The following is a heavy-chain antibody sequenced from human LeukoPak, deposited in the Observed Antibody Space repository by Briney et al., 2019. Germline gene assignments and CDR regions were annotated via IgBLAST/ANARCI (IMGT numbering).Heavy chain of an antibody. CDR3: AKDSGYYYDSSGYTSHFDY. CDR1: GFTFSSYA. J-gene: IGHJ4*02. CDR2: ISGSGGST. D-gene: IGHD3-22*01. Sequence: KPGGSLRLSCAASGFTFSSYAMSWVRQAPGKGLEWVSAISGSGGSTYYADSVKGRFTISRDNSKNTLYLQMNSLRAEDTAVYYCAKDSGYYYDSSGYTSHFDYWGQGTLVTVSS. V-gene: IGHV3-23*01.